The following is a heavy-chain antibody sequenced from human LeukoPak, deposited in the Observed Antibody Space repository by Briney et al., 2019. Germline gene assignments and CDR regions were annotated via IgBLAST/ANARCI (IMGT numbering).Heavy chain of an antibody. CDR2: ISPRSGVT. CDR3: ARDRLHQQLIP. CDR1: GFTFTDYW. D-gene: IGHD2-2*01. J-gene: IGHJ5*02. V-gene: IGHV1-2*02. Sequence: ASVKVSCRASGFTFTDYWIHWVRLAPGQRLDWMGYISPRSGVTTFAQKFQGRITMTRDTSINTVYMELSRLRSDDTAIYYCARDRLHQQLIPWGQGTLVTVSS.